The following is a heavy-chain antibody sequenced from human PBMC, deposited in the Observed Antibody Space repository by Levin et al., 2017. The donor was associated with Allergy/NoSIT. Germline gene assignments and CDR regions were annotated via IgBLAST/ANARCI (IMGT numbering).Heavy chain of an antibody. CDR3: AKDGKDFGDYGCLDY. CDR2: ISQDGNDK. J-gene: IGHJ4*02. D-gene: IGHD4-17*01. V-gene: IGHV3-30*18. Sequence: GGSLRLSCAASGFSFSSYGMHWVRQAPGKGLEWVALISQDGNDKYYGDSVKGRFTISRDNSQNTVDLQMNSLGVEDTAVYYCAKDGKDFGDYGCLDYWGQGILVTVSS. CDR1: GFSFSSYG.